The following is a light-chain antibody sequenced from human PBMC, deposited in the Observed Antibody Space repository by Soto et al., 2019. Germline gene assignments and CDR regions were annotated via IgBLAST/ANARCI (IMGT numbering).Light chain of an antibody. J-gene: IGLJ2*01. Sequence: NFMLTQPHYVSESPGKTVTISCTRSSGSIASNYVQWYQQRPGSAPTSVIYEDKQRPAGVPDRFSGSIDSSSNSASLTISGLKTEDEADYYCQSYDTCTVVFGGGTKLTVL. V-gene: IGLV6-57*04. CDR1: SGSIASNY. CDR3: QSYDTCTVV. CDR2: EDK.